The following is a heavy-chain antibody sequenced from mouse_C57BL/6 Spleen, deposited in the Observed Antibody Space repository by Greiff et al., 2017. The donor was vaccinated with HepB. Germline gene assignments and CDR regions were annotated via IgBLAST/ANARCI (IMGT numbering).Heavy chain of an antibody. CDR2: ISSGGSYT. V-gene: IGHV5-6*02. CDR1: GFTFSSYG. Sequence: EVKLMESGGDLVKPGGSLKLSCAASGFTFSSYGMSWVRQTPDKRLEWVTTISSGGSYTYYPDSVKGRFTISRDNAKNTLYLQMSSLKSEDTAMYYCARRDFEGWGQGTLVTVSA. D-gene: IGHD2-4*01. CDR3: ARRDFEG. J-gene: IGHJ3*02.